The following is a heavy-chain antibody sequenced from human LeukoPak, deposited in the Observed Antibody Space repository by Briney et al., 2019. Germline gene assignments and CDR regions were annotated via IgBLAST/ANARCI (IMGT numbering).Heavy chain of an antibody. D-gene: IGHD2-21*02. Sequence: GRSLRLSCAASGFTFSSYAMHWVRQAPGEGLEWVAVISYDGSNKYYADSVKGRFTISRDNSKNTLYLQMNSLRAEDTAVYYCAREGQEVVTAIGGHFDYWGQGTLVTVSS. CDR2: ISYDGSNK. J-gene: IGHJ4*02. CDR1: GFTFSSYA. CDR3: AREGQEVVTAIGGHFDY. V-gene: IGHV3-30*04.